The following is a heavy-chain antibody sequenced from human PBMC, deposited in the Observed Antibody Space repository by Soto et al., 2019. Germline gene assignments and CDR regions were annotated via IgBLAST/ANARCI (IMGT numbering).Heavy chain of an antibody. V-gene: IGHV1-69*13. CDR3: ARVWRGIGGWFDP. CDR1: GGTFSSYA. Sequence: SVKVSCKASGGTFSSYAISWVRQAPGQGLEWMGGIIPIFGTANYAQKFQGRVTITADESTSTAYMELSSLRSEDTAVYYCARVWRGIGGWFDPWGQGTLVTVSS. J-gene: IGHJ5*02. CDR2: IIPIFGTA. D-gene: IGHD1-26*01.